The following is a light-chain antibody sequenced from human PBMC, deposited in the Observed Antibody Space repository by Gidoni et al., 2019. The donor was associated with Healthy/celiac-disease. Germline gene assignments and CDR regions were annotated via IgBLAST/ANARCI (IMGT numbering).Light chain of an antibody. Sequence: QSVLTQPPSVSGAPGQRVTIPCTGSSSNIGAGYDVHWYQQLPGTAPNLLIYGNSNRPSGVPDRFSGSKSGTSVSLAITGLQAEDEADYYCQSYDSSLSGNVVFGGGTTLTVL. CDR2: GNS. J-gene: IGLJ2*01. CDR3: QSYDSSLSGNVV. CDR1: SSNIGAGYD. V-gene: IGLV1-40*01.